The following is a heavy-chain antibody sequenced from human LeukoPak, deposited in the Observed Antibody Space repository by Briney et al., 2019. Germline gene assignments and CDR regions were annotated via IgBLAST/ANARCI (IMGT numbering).Heavy chain of an antibody. CDR2: INHRGST. CDR3: ARWIAARLHYYYYYMDV. Sequence: SETLSLTCAVYGGSFSGYYWSWIRQPPGKGLEWIGEINHRGSTNYNPSLKSRVTISVDTSKNQFSLKLSSVTAADTAVYYCARWIAARLHYYYYYMDVWGKGTTVTVSS. D-gene: IGHD6-6*01. J-gene: IGHJ6*03. CDR1: GGSFSGYY. V-gene: IGHV4-34*01.